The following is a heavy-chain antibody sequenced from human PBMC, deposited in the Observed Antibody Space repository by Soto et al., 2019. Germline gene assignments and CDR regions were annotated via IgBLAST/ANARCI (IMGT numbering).Heavy chain of an antibody. J-gene: IGHJ4*02. Sequence: PGGSLRLSCAASGFTFSDAWMSWVRQAPGKGLEWVGRIKSKTDGGTRDYAAPVKGRVTISRDDSKSTLYLQMNSLKTEDTAVYYCTCLHYDILTGSKWHYFDYWGQGTLVTVSS. CDR2: IKSKTDGGTR. CDR3: TCLHYDILTGSKWHYFDY. V-gene: IGHV3-15*01. CDR1: GFTFSDAW. D-gene: IGHD3-9*01.